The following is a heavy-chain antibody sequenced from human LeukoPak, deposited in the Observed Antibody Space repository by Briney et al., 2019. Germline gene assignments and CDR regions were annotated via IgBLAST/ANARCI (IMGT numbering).Heavy chain of an antibody. D-gene: IGHD3-3*01. J-gene: IGHJ4*02. CDR3: ARAPYYDFWSGLLTFDY. Sequence: GGSLRLSCAASGFNFSIYWMSWVRQAPGRGLEWVANIKEDGSEKYYVDSVKGRFTISRDNAKNSLFLQMNRLRAEDTAVYYCARAPYYDFWSGLLTFDYWGQGTLVPVSS. CDR1: GFNFSIYW. CDR2: IKEDGSEK. V-gene: IGHV3-7*01.